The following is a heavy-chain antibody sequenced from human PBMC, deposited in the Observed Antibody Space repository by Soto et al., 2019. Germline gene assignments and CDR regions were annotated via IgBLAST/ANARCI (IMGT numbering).Heavy chain of an antibody. CDR1: GYSFTSSD. D-gene: IGHD2-2*01. V-gene: IGHV1-8*02. CDR3: ARGPPLSDCSGTSCPDFYYYYMDV. Sequence: ASLKVSCKASGYSFTSSDINCVRQAIGQGLEWMGWMNPNNARTGYAQKFQGRVTMTKTTSINTAYMELSSLRSEDTAVYYCARGPPLSDCSGTSCPDFYYYYMDVWGKGATVTVSS. CDR2: MNPNNART. J-gene: IGHJ6*03.